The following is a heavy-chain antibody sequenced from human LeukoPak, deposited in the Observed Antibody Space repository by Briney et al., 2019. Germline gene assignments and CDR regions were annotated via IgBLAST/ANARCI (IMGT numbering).Heavy chain of an antibody. Sequence: ASVKVSCKASGYTFTSYYMHWVRQAPGQGLEWMGIINPSGGSTSYAQKFQGRVTMTRDMSTGTVYMELSSLRSEDTAVYYCARVRDRNDAFDIWGQGTMVTVSS. V-gene: IGHV1-46*01. J-gene: IGHJ3*02. CDR1: GYTFTSYY. CDR3: ARVRDRNDAFDI. CDR2: INPSGGST. D-gene: IGHD2-15*01.